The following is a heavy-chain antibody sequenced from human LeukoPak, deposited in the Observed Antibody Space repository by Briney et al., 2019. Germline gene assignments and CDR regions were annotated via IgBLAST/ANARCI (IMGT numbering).Heavy chain of an antibody. CDR1: GFTFSNYA. V-gene: IGHV3-30*09. CDR3: ARDPTVVRNYYYYYMDV. CDR2: ISYDGSNK. J-gene: IGHJ6*03. D-gene: IGHD4-11*01. Sequence: GRSLRLSCAASGFTFSNYALHWVRQAPGKGLEWVAVISYDGSNKYYADSVKGRFAISRDNSKNTLYLQMNSLRAEDTAVYYCARDPTVVRNYYYYYMDVWGKGTTVTVSS.